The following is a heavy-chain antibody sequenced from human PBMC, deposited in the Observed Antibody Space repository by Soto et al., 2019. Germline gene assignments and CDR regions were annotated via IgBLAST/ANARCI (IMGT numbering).Heavy chain of an antibody. J-gene: IGHJ4*02. V-gene: IGHV4-39*01. Sequence: PSQTLSLTCTVSGGSISSSSCYWGWIRQPPGKGLEWIGSIYYSGSTYYNPSLKSRVTISVDTSKNQFSLKLSSVTAADTAVYYCARSIVGANPVYFDYWRQRNLVTGSS. D-gene: IGHD1-26*01. CDR3: ARSIVGANPVYFDY. CDR1: GGSISSSSCY. CDR2: IYYSGST.